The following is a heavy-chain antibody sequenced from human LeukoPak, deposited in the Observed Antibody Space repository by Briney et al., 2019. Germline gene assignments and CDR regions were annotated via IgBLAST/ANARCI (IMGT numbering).Heavy chain of an antibody. CDR2: ISSSSGYI. J-gene: IGHJ6*03. CDR1: GFTFSSYS. D-gene: IGHD2-21*02. CDR3: ASCGGDCLGTYYNYYMDV. V-gene: IGHV3-21*01. Sequence: GGSLRLSCAASGFTFSSYSMIWVRQAPGKGLEWVSSISSSSGYIYYADSVKGRFTISRANAKNSLYLQMNSLRAEDTAVYYCASCGGDCLGTYYNYYMDVWGQGTLVTVSS.